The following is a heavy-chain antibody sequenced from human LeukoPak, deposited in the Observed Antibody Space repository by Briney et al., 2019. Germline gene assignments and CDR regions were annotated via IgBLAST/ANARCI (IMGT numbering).Heavy chain of an antibody. V-gene: IGHV3-23*01. D-gene: IGHD6-13*01. CDR3: AKKDSWYNYNWFDP. Sequence: QTGGSLRLSCAASGFTFSSYAMSWVRQAPGKGLEWVSAISGSGGSTYYADSVKGRFTISRDNSKNTLYLQMNSLRAEDTAVYYCAKKDSWYNYNWFDPWGQGTLVTVSS. J-gene: IGHJ5*02. CDR2: ISGSGGST. CDR1: GFTFSSYA.